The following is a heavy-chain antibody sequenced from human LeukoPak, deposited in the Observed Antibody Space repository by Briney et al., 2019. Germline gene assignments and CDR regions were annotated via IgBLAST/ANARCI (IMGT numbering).Heavy chain of an antibody. CDR3: ARHHAGVSYYYYGMDV. CDR1: GGSISSSSYY. CDR2: IYYSGST. D-gene: IGHD3-10*01. V-gene: IGHV4-39*01. Sequence: PSETLSLTCTVSGGSISSSSYYWGWIRQPPGKGLEWIGSIYYSGSTYYNPSLKSRVTISVDTSKNQFSLKLSSVTAADTAVYYCARHHAGVSYYYYGMDVWGQGTTVTVSS. J-gene: IGHJ6*02.